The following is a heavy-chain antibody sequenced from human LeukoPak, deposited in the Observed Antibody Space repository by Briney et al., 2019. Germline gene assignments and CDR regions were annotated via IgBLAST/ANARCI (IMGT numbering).Heavy chain of an antibody. D-gene: IGHD5-18*01. CDR1: GYTFTGYY. CDR2: ISTYNGNT. V-gene: IGHV1-18*04. Sequence: ASVKVSCKASGYTFTGYYMHWVRQAPGQGLEWMGWISTYNGNTNYAQKLQGRVTMTTDTSTSTAYMELRSLRSDDTAMYYCARDRMDTGTYFDYWGQGTLVTVSS. J-gene: IGHJ4*02. CDR3: ARDRMDTGTYFDY.